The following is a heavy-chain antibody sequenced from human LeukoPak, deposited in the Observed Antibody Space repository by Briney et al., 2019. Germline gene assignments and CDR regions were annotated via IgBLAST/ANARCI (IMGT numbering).Heavy chain of an antibody. D-gene: IGHD2-2*01. Sequence: GSVKVSCKASGYTFTSYGISWVRQAPGQGLEWMGWISAYNGNTNYAQKLQGRVTMTTDTSTSTAYMELRSLRSDDTAVYYCARDIVVVPAAHNWFDPWGQGTLVTVSS. CDR2: ISAYNGNT. CDR1: GYTFTSYG. V-gene: IGHV1-18*01. J-gene: IGHJ5*02. CDR3: ARDIVVVPAAHNWFDP.